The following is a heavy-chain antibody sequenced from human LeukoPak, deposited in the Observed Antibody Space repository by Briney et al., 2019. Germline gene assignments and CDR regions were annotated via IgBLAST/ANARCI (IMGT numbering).Heavy chain of an antibody. CDR2: IGDSGDGT. CDR1: GFTFSNYA. CDR3: AKYRQWLLRDPLFDY. Sequence: GGSLRLSCVASGFTFSNYAMSWVRQAPGKGLEWVSGIGDSGDGTYYAASVKGRFTISRDNSKNSLYLQMNSLRGEDTAVYYCAKYRQWLLRDPLFDYWGQGTLVTVSS. V-gene: IGHV3-23*01. J-gene: IGHJ4*02. D-gene: IGHD5-12*01.